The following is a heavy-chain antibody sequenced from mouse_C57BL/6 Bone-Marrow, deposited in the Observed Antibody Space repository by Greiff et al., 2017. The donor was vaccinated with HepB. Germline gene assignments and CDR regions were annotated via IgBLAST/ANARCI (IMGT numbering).Heavy chain of an antibody. CDR1: GYTFTSYW. CDR2: IDPSDSYT. V-gene: IGHV1-69*01. J-gene: IGHJ2*01. D-gene: IGHD2-4*01. CDR3: ARGGSRLGFDY. Sequence: QVQLQQPGAELVMPGASVKLSCKASGYTFTSYWMHWVKQRPGQGLEWIGEIDPSDSYTNYNQKFKGKSTLTVDKSSSTAYMQLSSLTSEDSAVYFSARGGSRLGFDYWGQGTTLTVSS.